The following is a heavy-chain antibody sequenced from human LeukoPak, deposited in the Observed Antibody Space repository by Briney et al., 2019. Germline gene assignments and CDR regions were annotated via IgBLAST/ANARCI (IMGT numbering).Heavy chain of an antibody. CDR3: ARHAESVTTFEK. J-gene: IGHJ4*02. CDR2: IYYSGST. V-gene: IGHV4-59*05. CDR1: GGSISSYY. Sequence: SETLSLTCTVSGGSISSYYWSWIRQPPGKGLEWIGSIYYSGSTYYNPSLKSRVTISVDTSKNQFSLKLSSVTASDTAVYYCARHAESVTTFEKWGQGTLVTVSS. D-gene: IGHD1-14*01.